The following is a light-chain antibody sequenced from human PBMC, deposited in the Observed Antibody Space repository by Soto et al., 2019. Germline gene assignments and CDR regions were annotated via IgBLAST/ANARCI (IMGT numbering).Light chain of an antibody. V-gene: IGKV3-15*01. CDR2: GAS. CDR1: QSVGSN. CDR3: QQYYHRWT. Sequence: EIVMMQSPATLSVSPGERVTLSCRARQSVGSNIAWYQQKPGQGPRLLIYGASTRAAGIPARFSGSGSGTEFTLTISSLQSEDFAVYFCQQYYHRWTGGAGTKVDIK. J-gene: IGKJ1*01.